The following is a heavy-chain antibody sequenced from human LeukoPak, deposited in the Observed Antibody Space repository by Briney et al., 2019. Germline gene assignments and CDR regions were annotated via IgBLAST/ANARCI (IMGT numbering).Heavy chain of an antibody. CDR2: ISSSGSTI. V-gene: IGHV3-48*03. Sequence: GGSLRLSCAASGFTFSSYEMNWVRQAPGKGLEWVSYISSSGSTIYYADSVKGRFTSSRDNAKNSLYLQMNSLRAEDTAVYYCAREVARWLQYYFDYWGQGTLVTVSS. CDR3: AREVARWLQYYFDY. D-gene: IGHD5-24*01. J-gene: IGHJ4*02. CDR1: GFTFSSYE.